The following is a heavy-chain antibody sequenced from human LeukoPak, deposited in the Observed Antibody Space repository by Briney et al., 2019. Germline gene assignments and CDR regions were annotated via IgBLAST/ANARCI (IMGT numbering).Heavy chain of an antibody. CDR1: GYSFTFYW. CDR3: ARTGIAAAGLNWFDP. CDR2: IYPGDSDT. V-gene: IGHV5-51*01. J-gene: IGHJ5*02. Sequence: GESLKISCQGSGYSFTFYWITWVRQMPGKGLEWMGIIYPGDSDTRYSPSFQGQVTISADKSISTAYLQWSSLKASDTAMYYCARTGIAAAGLNWFDPWGQGTLVTVSS. D-gene: IGHD6-13*01.